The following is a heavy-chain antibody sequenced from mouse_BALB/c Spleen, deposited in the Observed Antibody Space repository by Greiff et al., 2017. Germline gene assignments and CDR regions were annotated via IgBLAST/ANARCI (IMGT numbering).Heavy chain of an antibody. CDR2: ISDGGSYT. D-gene: IGHD1-1*01. J-gene: IGHJ4*01. CDR1: GFTFSDYY. CDR3: AREWGITTVVATRAMDY. Sequence: EVQVVESGGGLVKPGGSLKLSCAASGFTFSDYYMYWVRQTPEKRLEWVATISDGGSYTYYPDSVKGRFTISRDNAKNNLYLQMSSLKSEDTAMYYCAREWGITTVVATRAMDYWGQGTSVTVAS. V-gene: IGHV5-4*02.